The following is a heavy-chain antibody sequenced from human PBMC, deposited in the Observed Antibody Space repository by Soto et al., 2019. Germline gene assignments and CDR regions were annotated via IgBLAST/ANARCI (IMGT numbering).Heavy chain of an antibody. V-gene: IGHV2-5*02. CDR2: IYWDDDK. D-gene: IGHD6-19*01. CDR3: AHRVSSGWPWDGGHFDY. Sequence: QITLKESGPTLVKPTQTLTLTCTFSGFSLSTSGVGVGWIRQPPGKALEWLALIYWDDDKRYSPSLKTRLTITKXXSXNXXVLTMPNMGPVDTATYYCAHRVSSGWPWDGGHFDYWGQGTLVTVSS. J-gene: IGHJ4*02. CDR1: GFSLSTSGVG.